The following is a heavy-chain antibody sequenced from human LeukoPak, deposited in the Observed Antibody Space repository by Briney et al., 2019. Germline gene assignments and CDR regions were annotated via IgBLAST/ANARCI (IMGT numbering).Heavy chain of an antibody. D-gene: IGHD2-15*01. CDR1: GFTFSSYA. Sequence: PGGSLRLSCAASGFTFSSYAMSWIRQPPGKGLEWIGYIYYSGSTNYNPSPKSRVTISVDTSKNQFSLKLSSVTAADTAVYYCARHCSGGSCYVRAFDIWGQGTMVTVSS. V-gene: IGHV4-59*08. CDR3: ARHCSGGSCYVRAFDI. CDR2: IYYSGST. J-gene: IGHJ3*02.